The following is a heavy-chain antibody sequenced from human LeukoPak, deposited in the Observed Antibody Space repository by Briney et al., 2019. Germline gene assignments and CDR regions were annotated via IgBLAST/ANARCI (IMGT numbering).Heavy chain of an antibody. CDR3: AREGIKIFGGWAPFDP. V-gene: IGHV1-2*02. CDR2: INPLSGGP. J-gene: IGHJ5*02. D-gene: IGHD3-3*01. CDR1: GYTFTDNY. Sequence: ASVKVSCKASGYTFTDNYIHWVRQAPGQGLEWMGWINPLSGGPMYAQKFQGRVTMTRDTSLSTAYIELNGLRSDDTAIYYCAREGIKIFGGWAPFDPWGQGTLVTVS.